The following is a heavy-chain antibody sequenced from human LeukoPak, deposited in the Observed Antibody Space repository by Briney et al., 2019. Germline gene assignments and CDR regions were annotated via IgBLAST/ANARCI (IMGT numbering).Heavy chain of an antibody. CDR2: IHNNGDI. D-gene: IGHD3-22*01. CDR1: GGSFSGYY. Sequence: PSETLSLTCAVYGGSFSGYYWSWIRQPPGKALEWIGHIHNNGDIAYNFSLKSRVTISMDTSKNQFSLKLSSVTAADTAVYYCGRWGYFDSGNYFVVDYWGQGTVVTVSS. CDR3: GRWGYFDSGNYFVVDY. J-gene: IGHJ4*02. V-gene: IGHV4-34*10.